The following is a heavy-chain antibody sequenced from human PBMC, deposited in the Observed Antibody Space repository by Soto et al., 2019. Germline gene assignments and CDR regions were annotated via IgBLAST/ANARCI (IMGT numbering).Heavy chain of an antibody. V-gene: IGHV1-69*08. D-gene: IGHD2-2*01. CDR1: GGTFSSYT. Sequence: QVQLVQSGAEVKKPGSSVKVSCKASGGTFSSYTISWVRQAPGQGLEWMGRIIPILGIANYAQKVQDRVTITADKSTSTAYMELSSLRSEDTAVYYCARDWAVPAPDYYYGMDVWGQGTTVTVSS. J-gene: IGHJ6*02. CDR3: ARDWAVPAPDYYYGMDV. CDR2: IIPILGIA.